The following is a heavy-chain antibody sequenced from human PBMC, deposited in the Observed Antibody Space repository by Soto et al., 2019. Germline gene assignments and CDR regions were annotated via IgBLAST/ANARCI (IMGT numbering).Heavy chain of an antibody. D-gene: IGHD3-10*01. CDR1: GFTFSSYD. V-gene: IGHV3-13*01. Sequence: GGSLRLSCAASGFTFSSYDMHWVHQPTGKGLEWVSVITSSGDTYYPGSVKGRFTISRENAKNSLFLQMNSLRAGDTAVYYCARANYYASGSYYASYYYYMDVWGKGTTVTVSS. CDR2: ITSSGDT. J-gene: IGHJ6*03. CDR3: ARANYYASGSYYASYYYYMDV.